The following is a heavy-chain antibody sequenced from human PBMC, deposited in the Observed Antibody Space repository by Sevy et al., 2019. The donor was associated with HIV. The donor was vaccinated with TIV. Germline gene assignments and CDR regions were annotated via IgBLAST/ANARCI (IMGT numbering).Heavy chain of an antibody. CDR2: ISHDGRNNK. CDR3: ARDRGEILRSAFKS. CDR1: GFTFSEFG. V-gene: IGHV3-30*04. Sequence: GGSLRLSCAASGFTFSEFGMHWVRQAPGKGLEWVAVISHDGRNNKYNADSVKGRFTISRDNSKNTLYLKMNGLRADETAIYYWARDRGEILRSAFKSWGQGTLVTVSS. D-gene: IGHD3-10*01. J-gene: IGHJ5*02.